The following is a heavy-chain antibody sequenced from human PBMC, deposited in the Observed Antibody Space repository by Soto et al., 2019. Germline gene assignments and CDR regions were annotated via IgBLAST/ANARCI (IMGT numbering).Heavy chain of an antibody. Sequence: EVQLVESRGGLVKPGGSLRLSCAASGFTFSNYDMNWVRQAPGKGLEWVSSISSSATYIYYADSVKGRFTISRDDAENSVYLEMSSLRAEDTAVYYCTRGRGLWLLIDYWGQGTLVTVSS. D-gene: IGHD3-10*01. CDR1: GFTFSNYD. CDR2: ISSSATYI. CDR3: TRGRGLWLLIDY. J-gene: IGHJ4*02. V-gene: IGHV3-21*01.